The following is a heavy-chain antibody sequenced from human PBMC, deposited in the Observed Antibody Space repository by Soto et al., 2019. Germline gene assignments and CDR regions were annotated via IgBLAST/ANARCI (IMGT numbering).Heavy chain of an antibody. CDR2: ISWNSGSI. V-gene: IGHV3-9*01. J-gene: IGHJ6*02. CDR3: AKKSIAVAGGVDGMDV. D-gene: IGHD6-19*01. CDR1: GFTFSDYY. Sequence: GGSLRFSCAASGFTFSDYYMSWIRQAPGKGLEWVSGISWNSGSIGYADSVKGRFTISRDNAKNSLYLQMNSLRAEDTALYYCAKKSIAVAGGVDGMDVWGQGTTVTVSS.